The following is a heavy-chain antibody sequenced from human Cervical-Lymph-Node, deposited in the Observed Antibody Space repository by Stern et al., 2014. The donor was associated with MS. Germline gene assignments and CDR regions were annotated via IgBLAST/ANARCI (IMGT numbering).Heavy chain of an antibody. D-gene: IGHD6-13*01. V-gene: IGHV3-23*04. J-gene: IGHJ6*02. CDR3: AKCVAAAGYYYGMDV. CDR2: ISSSGGST. CDR1: GFTFSSYA. Sequence: EMQLVESGGGLVQPGGSLRLSCAASGFTFSSYAMSWVRQAPGKGLEWVSAISSSGGSTYYADSVKGRFTISRDNSKNTLYLQMNSLRAEDTAVYYCAKCVAAAGYYYGMDVWGQGTTVTVSS.